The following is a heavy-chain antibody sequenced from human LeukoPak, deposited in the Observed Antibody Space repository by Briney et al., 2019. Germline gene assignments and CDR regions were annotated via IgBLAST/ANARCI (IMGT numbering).Heavy chain of an antibody. J-gene: IGHJ4*02. CDR2: IYTSGST. CDR3: ARGGKATVVTM. CDR1: GGSISTFF. Sequence: SETLSLTCTVSGGSISTFFWSWVRQPAGKGLEWIGRIYTSGSTNYNPSLKSRVTMSVDTSKNQFSLKLTSVTAADTAVYYCARGGKATVVTMWGQGILVTVSS. V-gene: IGHV4-4*07. D-gene: IGHD4-23*01.